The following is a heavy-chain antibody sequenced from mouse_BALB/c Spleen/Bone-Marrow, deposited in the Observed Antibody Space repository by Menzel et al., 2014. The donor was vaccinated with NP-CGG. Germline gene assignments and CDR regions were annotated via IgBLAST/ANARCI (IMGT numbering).Heavy chain of an antibody. D-gene: IGHD1-1*01. CDR2: INPDSGTI. Sequence: EVQLVESGGDLVQPGGSLKLSCAASGFDFSRYWMHWVRQAPGQGLEWIGEINPDSGTINYSPYLKEKFIISRDNAKNTLYLLLNKVRSDDTAPDYCARPYYYGDLNYWGQGTALTVSS. CDR1: GFDFSRYW. J-gene: IGHJ2*01. CDR3: ARPYYYGDLNY. V-gene: IGHV4-1*02.